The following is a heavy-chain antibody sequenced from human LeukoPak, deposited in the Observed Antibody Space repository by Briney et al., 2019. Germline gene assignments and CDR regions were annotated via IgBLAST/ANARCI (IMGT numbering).Heavy chain of an antibody. J-gene: IGHJ4*02. V-gene: IGHV3-30-3*01. CDR1: GFTFSSYA. Sequence: PGGSLRLSCAASGFTFSSYAMHWVRQAPGKGLEWVAVISYDGSNKYYADSVKGRFTISRDSSKNTLYLKMHSLRAEDTAVYYCARDHGAGYFDYWGQGTLVTVSS. CDR3: ARDHGAGYFDY. CDR2: ISYDGSNK. D-gene: IGHD4-17*01.